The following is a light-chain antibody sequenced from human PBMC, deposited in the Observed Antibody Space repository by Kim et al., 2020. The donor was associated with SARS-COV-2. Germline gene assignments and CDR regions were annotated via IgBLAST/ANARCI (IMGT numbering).Light chain of an antibody. CDR2: GAS. CDR3: LQHSTYPYT. J-gene: IGKJ2*01. CDR1: QGIVNY. V-gene: IGKV1-17*03. Sequence: DIQMTQSPSAMSASVGDRVTITCRASQGIVNYLAWFQQKPGKDPTRLIYGASSLQSGVPSRFSGSGSGTEFTLTISSLQPEDVSTYYCLQHSTYPYTFGQGTKLEIK.